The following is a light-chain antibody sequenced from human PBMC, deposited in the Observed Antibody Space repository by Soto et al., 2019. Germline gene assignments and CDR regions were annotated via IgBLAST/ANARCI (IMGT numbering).Light chain of an antibody. CDR3: QSYDSSLSGYV. CDR2: ENN. Sequence: QPVLTQPPSVPEAPGQRVTISCTGSSSNIGAGYEAHWYQQVPGTAPKLLIYENNNRPSGDPDRFSGSKSGTSASLAITGLQAEDEAEYYCQSYDSSLSGYVFGTGTKLTVL. CDR1: SSNIGAGYE. J-gene: IGLJ1*01. V-gene: IGLV1-40*01.